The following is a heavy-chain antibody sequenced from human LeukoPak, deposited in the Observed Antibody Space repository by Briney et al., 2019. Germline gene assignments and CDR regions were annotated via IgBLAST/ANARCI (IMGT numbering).Heavy chain of an antibody. D-gene: IGHD3-10*01. CDR3: AKDLMRDRWFGES. Sequence: PGGSLRLSCAASGFTFSSYGMHWVRQAPGKGLEWVAFIRYDGSNKYYADSVKGRFTISRDNSKNTLYLQMTSLTPEDTAVYYCAKDLMRDRWFGESWGQGTLVSVSS. V-gene: IGHV3-30*02. CDR1: GFTFSSYG. CDR2: IRYDGSNK. J-gene: IGHJ5*02.